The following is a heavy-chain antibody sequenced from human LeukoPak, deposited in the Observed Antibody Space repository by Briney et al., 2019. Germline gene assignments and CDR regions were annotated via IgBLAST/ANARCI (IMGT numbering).Heavy chain of an antibody. CDR3: ARGYDSSGYNWFDP. CDR1: GFTFSDQY. J-gene: IGHJ5*02. V-gene: IGHV3-11*01. Sequence: GDSVRLSCAASGFTFSDQYMTWLRQAPGKALEGVAYISSSGSTLYYADSVKGRFTISRVNEKNLLYLEMNCLGAHGRAVLYGARGYDSSGYNWFDPWGQGTLVTVSS. CDR2: ISSSGSTL. D-gene: IGHD3-22*01.